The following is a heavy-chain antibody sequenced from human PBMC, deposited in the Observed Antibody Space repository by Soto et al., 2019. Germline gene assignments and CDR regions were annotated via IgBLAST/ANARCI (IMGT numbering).Heavy chain of an antibody. Sequence: GGSLRLSCAASGFIVSDNYMSWVRQAPGKGLEWVSIIYTGGSTFYADSVKGRFTISRDNSKNTLYLQMNSLRAEDTAMYYCARDSYSTYWGQGALVTVSS. CDR2: IYTGGST. CDR3: ARDSYSTY. CDR1: GFIVSDNY. V-gene: IGHV3-66*01. D-gene: IGHD6-13*01. J-gene: IGHJ4*02.